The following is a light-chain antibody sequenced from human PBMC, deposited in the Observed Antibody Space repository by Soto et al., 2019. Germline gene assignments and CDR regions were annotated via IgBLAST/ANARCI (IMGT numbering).Light chain of an antibody. CDR1: GSDIGSYNY. Sequence: QSALTQPASVSGSPGQSITISCTGTGSDIGSYNYVSWYQHHPGKVPKFIIYDVTTRPSGVSDRFSGSKAGNTASLTISGLQAEDEADYYCNSYTSASTYVFGTGTKLTVL. CDR2: DVT. J-gene: IGLJ1*01. V-gene: IGLV2-14*03. CDR3: NSYTSASTYV.